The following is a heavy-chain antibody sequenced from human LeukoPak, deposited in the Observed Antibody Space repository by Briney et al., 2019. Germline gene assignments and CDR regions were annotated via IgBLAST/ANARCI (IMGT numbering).Heavy chain of an antibody. D-gene: IGHD2-15*01. CDR2: VSSSGSTI. Sequence: GGSLRLSCAASGFTLSDYYMSWIRQAPGKELEWVSYVSSSGSTIYYADSVKGRFTISRDNAKNSLYLQMNSLRAEDTAVYYCARAPRYSSRGSCYDYWGQGTLVTVSS. CDR3: ARAPRYSSRGSCYDY. V-gene: IGHV3-11*01. CDR1: GFTLSDYY. J-gene: IGHJ4*02.